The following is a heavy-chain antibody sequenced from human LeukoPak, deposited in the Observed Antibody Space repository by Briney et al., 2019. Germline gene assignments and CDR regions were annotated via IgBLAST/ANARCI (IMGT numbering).Heavy chain of an antibody. Sequence: SETLSLTCTVSGGSISSYYWSWIRQPPGKGLEWIGYIYYSGSTHYNPSLRSRVTTSVDTSKNHTSLRLSSVTATDTAVYYCARHDREWEVLDYWGQGTLVTVSS. J-gene: IGHJ4*02. CDR2: IYYSGST. D-gene: IGHD1-26*01. CDR3: ARHDREWEVLDY. V-gene: IGHV4-59*08. CDR1: GGSISSYY.